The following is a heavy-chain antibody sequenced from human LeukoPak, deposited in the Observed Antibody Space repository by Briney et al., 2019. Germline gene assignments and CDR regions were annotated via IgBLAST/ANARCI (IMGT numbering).Heavy chain of an antibody. Sequence: ASVKVSCKASGYTFTDYYMHWVRQAPGQGLEWMGWIKTNTGDTNSAQKFQGRVTLTRDTSISAAYMELSNLRSDDTAVYYCARLSAYYYGSYFYYYMDVWGKGTTVTVSS. J-gene: IGHJ6*03. CDR3: ARLSAYYYGSYFYYYMDV. D-gene: IGHD3-10*01. CDR1: GYTFTDYY. CDR2: IKTNTGDT. V-gene: IGHV1-2*02.